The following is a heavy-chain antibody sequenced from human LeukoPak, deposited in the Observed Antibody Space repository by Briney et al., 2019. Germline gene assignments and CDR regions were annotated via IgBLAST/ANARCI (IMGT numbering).Heavy chain of an antibody. CDR3: AKGLYYYDSSGYSTLDY. V-gene: IGHV3-23*01. J-gene: IGHJ4*02. CDR1: GFTFSSYA. D-gene: IGHD3-22*01. Sequence: PGGSLRLSCAASGFTFSSYAMSWVRQAPGKGLEWVSAISGSGGSTYYADSVKGRFTISRDNSKNTLYLQMNSLRAEDTAVYYCAKGLYYYDSSGYSTLDYWGQGTLVTVSS. CDR2: ISGSGGST.